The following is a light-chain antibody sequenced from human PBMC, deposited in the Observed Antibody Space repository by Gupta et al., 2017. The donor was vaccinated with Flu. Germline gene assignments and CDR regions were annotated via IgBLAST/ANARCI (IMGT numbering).Light chain of an antibody. CDR2: GAS. CDR1: QSVTSNY. V-gene: IGKV3-20*01. J-gene: IGKJ2*01. Sequence: EIVFTQSPGTLSLSPGERATLSCRASQSVTSNYLAWYQQKPGQAPMLLIYGASSRATGIPDRFSGSGSGTDFTLTISRLEPEDFAVYYCQQYGTSRNTFGQGTKLEIK. CDR3: QQYGTSRNT.